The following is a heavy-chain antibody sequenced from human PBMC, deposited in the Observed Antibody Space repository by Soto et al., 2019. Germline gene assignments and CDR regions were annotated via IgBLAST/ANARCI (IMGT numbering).Heavy chain of an antibody. D-gene: IGHD1-1*01. Sequence: PGGSLRLSCVVSGLTFSDYGFHWVRQAPGKCLDWVAAISYDGSFVYYADSVRGRFTISRDNSRNTLDLQMNTLRQEDTAVYYCAKERGRNRNFALDVWGQGTSVTVSS. CDR1: GLTFSDYG. CDR3: AKERGRNRNFALDV. CDR2: ISYDGSFV. J-gene: IGHJ6*02. V-gene: IGHV3-30*18.